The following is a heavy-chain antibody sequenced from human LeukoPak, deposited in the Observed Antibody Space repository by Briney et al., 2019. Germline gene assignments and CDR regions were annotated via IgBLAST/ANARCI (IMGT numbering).Heavy chain of an antibody. CDR1: GFTFDDYS. J-gene: IGHJ4*02. V-gene: IGHV3-9*01. CDR2: ISWNSGSA. Sequence: GRSLRLSCAASGFTFDDYSMHWVRQAPGKGLEWVSGISWNSGSAGYADSVKGRFTISRDSAKNTLYLQMNSLRAEDTAVYYCAKVPHVVVVPAAPYLDYWGQGTLVTVSS. D-gene: IGHD2-2*01. CDR3: AKVPHVVVVPAAPYLDY.